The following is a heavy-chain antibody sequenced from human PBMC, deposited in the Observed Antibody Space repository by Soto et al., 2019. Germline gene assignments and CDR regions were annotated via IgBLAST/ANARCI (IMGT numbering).Heavy chain of an antibody. D-gene: IGHD6-13*01. CDR2: IWYDGSNK. J-gene: IGHJ4*02. CDR3: ARDWDSSSWSYYFDY. V-gene: IGHV3-33*01. CDR1: GFTFSSYG. Sequence: GGSLRLSCAASGFTFSSYGMHWVRQAPGKGLEWVAVIWYDGSNKYYADSVKGRFTISRDNSKNTLYLQMNSLRAEDTAVYYCARDWDSSSWSYYFDYWGQGTLVTVSS.